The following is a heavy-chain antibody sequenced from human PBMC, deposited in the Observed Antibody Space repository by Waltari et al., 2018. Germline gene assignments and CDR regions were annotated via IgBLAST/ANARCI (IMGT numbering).Heavy chain of an antibody. Sequence: QITLKESGPTLVKPTQTLTLTCTFSGFSLSTSGVGVGWLRQPPGKALEWLALIYWNDDKRYSPSLKSRLTITKDTSKNQVVLTMTNMDPVDTATYYCAHIGHYDSSGYYDYWGQGTLVTVSS. J-gene: IGHJ4*02. V-gene: IGHV2-5*01. CDR2: IYWNDDK. D-gene: IGHD3-22*01. CDR1: GFSLSTSGVG. CDR3: AHIGHYDSSGYYDY.